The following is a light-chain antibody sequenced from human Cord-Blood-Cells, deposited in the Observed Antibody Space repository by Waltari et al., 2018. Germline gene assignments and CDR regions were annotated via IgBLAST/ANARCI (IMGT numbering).Light chain of an antibody. CDR3: CSYAGSYTWV. CDR1: SSDFGGYNY. CDR2: DVS. J-gene: IGLJ3*02. V-gene: IGLV2-11*01. Sequence: QSALTQPRSVSGSPVPSVTISCTGTSSDFGGYNYVSWYPQHPGKAPKLMIYDVSKRPSGVPDRFSGSKSGNTASLTISGLQAEDEADYYCCSYAGSYTWVFGGGTKLTVL.